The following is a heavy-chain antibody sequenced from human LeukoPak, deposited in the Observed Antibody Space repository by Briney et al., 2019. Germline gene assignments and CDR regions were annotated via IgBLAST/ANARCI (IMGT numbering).Heavy chain of an antibody. Sequence: PGGSLRLSCAASGFTFSSYSMNWVRQAPRKGLEWVSSINGRDGRTYYADSVRGRFSISSDNSKNTLFLQMNSLRAEDTAVYYCARGEAFAFDMWGQGTMVTVSS. CDR1: GFTFSSYS. V-gene: IGHV3-23*01. CDR3: ARGEAFAFDM. CDR2: INGRDGRT. J-gene: IGHJ3*02.